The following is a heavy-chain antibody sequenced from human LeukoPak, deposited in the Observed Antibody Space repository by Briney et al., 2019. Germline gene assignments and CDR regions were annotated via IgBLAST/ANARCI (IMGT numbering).Heavy chain of an antibody. V-gene: IGHV4-59*01. Sequence: PSETLSLTCTVSGASITDYYWSWIRRPPAKGLEWTGYIYYTGSPNYNPSLKSRVTLSLDRSQNQFSLKLTSVTAADTAVYYCAYGGDAYKTGYWGQGTLVTVSS. D-gene: IGHD5-24*01. CDR1: GASITDYY. CDR3: AYGGDAYKTGY. CDR2: IYYTGSP. J-gene: IGHJ4*02.